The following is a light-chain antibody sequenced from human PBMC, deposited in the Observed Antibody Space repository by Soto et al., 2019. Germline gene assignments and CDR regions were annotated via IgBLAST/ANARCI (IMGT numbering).Light chain of an antibody. Sequence: QSALTQPASVSGSPGQSITISCTGTISDVGSYNYVSWYQQYPGKAPKLMIYDVSTRPSGVSDRFSGSKSGNTASLTISGLRAEDEADYYCGSYTSDSSYVFGSGTKVTVL. V-gene: IGLV2-14*03. CDR3: GSYTSDSSYV. CDR2: DVS. CDR1: ISDVGSYNY. J-gene: IGLJ1*01.